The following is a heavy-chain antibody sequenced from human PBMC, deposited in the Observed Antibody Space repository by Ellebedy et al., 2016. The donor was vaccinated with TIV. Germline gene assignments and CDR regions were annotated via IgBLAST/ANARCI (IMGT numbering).Heavy chain of an antibody. CDR3: ARDLIVPGPMDV. V-gene: IGHV3-33*01. CDR1: GFTFSSYA. D-gene: IGHD2-15*01. CDR2: IWYDGRNK. Sequence: GESLKISXAASGFTFSSYATHWVRQAPGKGLEWVAVIWYDGRNKYYADSVNGRFTISRDNSKNTLYLQMNSLRPEDTAVYYCARDLIVPGPMDVWGQGTTVTVSS. J-gene: IGHJ6*02.